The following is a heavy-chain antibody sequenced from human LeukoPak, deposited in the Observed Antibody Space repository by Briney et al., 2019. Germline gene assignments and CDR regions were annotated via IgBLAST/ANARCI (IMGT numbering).Heavy chain of an antibody. CDR3: ARGLKYQLLSGYNWFDP. Sequence: ASVKVSCKASGYAFTTYDINWVRQAPGQGLEWMGWVNPNRGTTGYAQSFQGRVTMTRETSISTVYMELSNLRSEDTAVYYCARGLKYQLLSGYNWFDPWGQGTLVTVSS. J-gene: IGHJ5*02. V-gene: IGHV1-8*01. CDR1: GYAFTTYD. D-gene: IGHD2-2*01. CDR2: VNPNRGTT.